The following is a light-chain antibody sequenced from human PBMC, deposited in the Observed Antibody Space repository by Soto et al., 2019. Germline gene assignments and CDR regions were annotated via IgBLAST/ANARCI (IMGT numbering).Light chain of an antibody. CDR3: QQYGSSPLT. Sequence: EIVLTQSPATLSLSPGEGATLSCRASQSVGIYLTWYRQKPGQAPRLLIYDASSRATGIPDRFSGSGSGTDFTLTISRLEPEDFAVYYCQQYGSSPLTFGGGTKVEIK. CDR2: DAS. J-gene: IGKJ4*01. CDR1: QSVGIY. V-gene: IGKV3-20*01.